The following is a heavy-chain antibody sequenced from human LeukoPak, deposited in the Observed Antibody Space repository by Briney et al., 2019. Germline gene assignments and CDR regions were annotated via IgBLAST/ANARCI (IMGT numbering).Heavy chain of an antibody. Sequence: GRSLRLSCEASGFTFSSYGMHWVRQAPGKGLEWVAVIWYDGSNKYYADSVKGRFTISRDNSKNTLYPQMNSLRAEDTAVYYCARDFKGNWYSSSWYGGDYWGQGTLVTVSS. CDR1: GFTFSSYG. CDR3: ARDFKGNWYSSSWYGGDY. CDR2: IWYDGSNK. V-gene: IGHV3-33*01. J-gene: IGHJ4*02. D-gene: IGHD6-13*01.